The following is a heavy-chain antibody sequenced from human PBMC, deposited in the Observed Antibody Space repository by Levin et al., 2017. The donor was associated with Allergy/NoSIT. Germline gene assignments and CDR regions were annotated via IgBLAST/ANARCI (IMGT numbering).Heavy chain of an antibody. CDR1: GFTVSSQY. V-gene: IGHV3-66*01. J-gene: IGHJ6*02. CDR3: AREGGIAARPYYYGMDV. CDR2: LYSGGST. D-gene: IGHD6-6*01. Sequence: GESLKISCAASGFTVSSQYMTWVRQAPGKGLEWDSVLYSGGSTYYADSVKGRFTISRDNSKNTLYLQMNSLRAEDTAVYYCAREGGIAARPYYYGMDVWGQGTTVTVSS.